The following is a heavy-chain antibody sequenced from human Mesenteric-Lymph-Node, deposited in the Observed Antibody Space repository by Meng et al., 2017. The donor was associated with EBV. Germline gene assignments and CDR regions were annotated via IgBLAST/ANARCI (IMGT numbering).Heavy chain of an antibody. V-gene: IGHV4-39*01. CDR3: ARRGGGYILDD. J-gene: IGHJ4*01. CDR1: GGPISGSDSY. CDR2: VYHSGDT. Sequence: LQLSESGPGLVKPPETLSLTCTVSGGPISGSDSYWSWIRQPPGKGLEWIGSVYHSGDTYHNPSLKSRLTISVDTSKNQFSLKVISVTAADTAVYYCARRGGGYILDDWGHGTLVTVSS. D-gene: IGHD5-24*01.